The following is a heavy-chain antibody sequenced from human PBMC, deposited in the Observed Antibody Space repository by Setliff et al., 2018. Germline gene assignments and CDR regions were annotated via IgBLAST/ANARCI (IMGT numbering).Heavy chain of an antibody. Sequence: GASVKVSCKTSGDTLSASIISWVRQAPGRGLEWVGWISGHNGNAYYAPSLQDRVTMTTDTSATTAYMELKNLRSDDTAVYYCARINFYVSSGYYYAPDFWGQGTLVTVSS. CDR3: ARINFYVSSGYYYAPDF. D-gene: IGHD3-22*01. V-gene: IGHV1-18*01. CDR2: ISGHNGNA. J-gene: IGHJ4*02. CDR1: GDTLSASI.